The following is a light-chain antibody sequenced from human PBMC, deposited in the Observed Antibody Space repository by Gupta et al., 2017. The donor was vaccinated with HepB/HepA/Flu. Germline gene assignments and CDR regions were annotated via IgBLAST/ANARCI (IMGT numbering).Light chain of an antibody. CDR2: SNN. CDR3: DTWDKSLNAFV. J-gene: IGLJ1*01. CDR1: SSNVGSHN. V-gene: IGLV1-44*01. Sequence: QSVLTQPPSASGTPGQRVTISCSGSSSNVGSHNINWYQQLPGTAPKLLIYSNNQRPSGVPDRFSASKSGTSASLAISGLQAEDEADYFCDTWDKSLNAFVFGTGTEVTVL.